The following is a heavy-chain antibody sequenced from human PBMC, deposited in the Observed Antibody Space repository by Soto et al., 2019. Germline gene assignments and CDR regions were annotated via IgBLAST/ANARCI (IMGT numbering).Heavy chain of an antibody. CDR1: GFTFSGYA. CDR3: AKDTDYDFWSGYYGPSPGMDV. V-gene: IGHV3-23*01. J-gene: IGHJ6*02. Sequence: GGSLRLSCAASGFTFSGYAMSWVRQAPGKGLEWVSAISGSGGSTYYADSVKGRFTISRDNSKNTLYLQMNSLRAEDTAVYYCAKDTDYDFWSGYYGPSPGMDVWGQGTTVTVSS. CDR2: ISGSGGST. D-gene: IGHD3-3*01.